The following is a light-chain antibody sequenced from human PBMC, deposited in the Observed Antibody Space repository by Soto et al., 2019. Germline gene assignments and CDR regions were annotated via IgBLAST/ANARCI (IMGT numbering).Light chain of an antibody. CDR3: GSFVGSARLG. J-gene: IGLJ2*01. V-gene: IGLV2-23*01. CDR1: TSFVGSYNR. Sequence: QSALTQPASVSGSPGQSITFSCTGTTSFVGSYNRVSWYQVHPGKAPKLMIYEANKRPSGVSNRFSVSTSANTASLTISGLQAEDEADYYCGSFVGSARLGFGGGTKVPVL. CDR2: EAN.